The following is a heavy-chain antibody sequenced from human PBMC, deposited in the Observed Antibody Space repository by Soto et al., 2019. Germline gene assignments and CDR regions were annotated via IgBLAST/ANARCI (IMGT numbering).Heavy chain of an antibody. Sequence: SETLSLTCAVYGGSFSGYYWSWIRQPPGKGLEWIGEINHSGSTNYNPSLKSRVTISVDTSKNQFSLKLSSVTAADTAVYYCARGGLAGDFWSGSSRYYFDYWGQGTLVTVSS. V-gene: IGHV4-34*01. CDR1: GGSFSGYY. J-gene: IGHJ4*02. D-gene: IGHD3-3*01. CDR2: INHSGST. CDR3: ARGGLAGDFWSGSSRYYFDY.